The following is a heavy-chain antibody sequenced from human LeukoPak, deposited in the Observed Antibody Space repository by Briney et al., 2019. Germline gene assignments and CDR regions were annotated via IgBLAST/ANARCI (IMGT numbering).Heavy chain of an antibody. D-gene: IGHD6-6*01. J-gene: IGHJ4*02. V-gene: IGHV4-59*01. Sequence: PSETLSLTCTVSGGSISSYYWSWIRQPTGKGLEWIGYIYYSGRTNYNPSLKSRVTISIDTSKNQFSLKLSSVTAADTAVYYCARHFSGAAPGLVWGQGTLVTVSS. CDR1: GGSISSYY. CDR3: ARHFSGAAPGLV. CDR2: IYYSGRT.